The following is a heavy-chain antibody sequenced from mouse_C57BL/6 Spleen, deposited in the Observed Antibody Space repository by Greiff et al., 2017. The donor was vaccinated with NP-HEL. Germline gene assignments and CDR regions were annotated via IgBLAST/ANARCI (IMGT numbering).Heavy chain of an antibody. CDR1: GYTFTSYW. J-gene: IGHJ4*01. D-gene: IGHD1-1*01. V-gene: IGHV1-52*01. CDR2: IDPSDSET. Sequence: KQSCKASGYTFTSYWMHWVKQRPIQGLEWIGNIDPSDSETHYNQKFKDKATLTVDKSSSTAYMQLSSLTSEDSAVYYCARGNYYGSSLWAMDYWGQGTSVTVSS. CDR3: ARGNYYGSSLWAMDY.